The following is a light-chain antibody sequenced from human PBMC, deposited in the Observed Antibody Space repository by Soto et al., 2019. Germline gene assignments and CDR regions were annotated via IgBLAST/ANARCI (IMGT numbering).Light chain of an antibody. Sequence: EIVLTQSPGTLSLSPGERATLSCRASQSVIYLAWYQQKPGQAPRLLFYGASNRATGSPGRFSGSGSGTDFTLTISRMEPEDSAVYDCHQYGIGPWTFGQGTKVEIK. V-gene: IGKV3-20*01. CDR3: HQYGIGPWT. CDR1: QSVIY. J-gene: IGKJ1*01. CDR2: GAS.